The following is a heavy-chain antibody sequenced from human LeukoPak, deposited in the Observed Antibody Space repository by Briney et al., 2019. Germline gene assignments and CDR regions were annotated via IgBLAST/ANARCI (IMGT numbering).Heavy chain of an antibody. V-gene: IGHV3-21*01. J-gene: IGHJ4*02. CDR1: GFTFSSYS. Sequence: NPGGSLRLSCAASGFTFSSYSMNWVRQAPGKGLEWVSAISSSGTYIFYADSVKGRFTISRDNAENSLYLQMNSLRAEDTALYYCARVGAASDSSGKGQLPAHFGYWGQGTLVTVSS. D-gene: IGHD3-22*01. CDR3: ARVGAASDSSGKGQLPAHFGY. CDR2: ISSSGTYI.